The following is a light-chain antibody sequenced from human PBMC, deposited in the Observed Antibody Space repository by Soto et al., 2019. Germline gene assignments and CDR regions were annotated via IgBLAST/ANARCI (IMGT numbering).Light chain of an antibody. J-gene: IGLJ1*01. Sequence: QSALTQPASVSGSPGQSITISCTGTSSDVGSYNLVSWYQQHPGKAPKLMIYEGSKRPSGVSNRFSGYKSGNTASLTISGLQAEDEADYYCCSYAGSSPPYVFGTGTKVTVL. CDR3: CSYAGSSPPYV. V-gene: IGLV2-23*01. CDR1: SSDVGSYNL. CDR2: EGS.